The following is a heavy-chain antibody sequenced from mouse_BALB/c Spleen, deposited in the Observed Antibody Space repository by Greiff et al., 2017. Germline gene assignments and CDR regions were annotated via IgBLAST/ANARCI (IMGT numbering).Heavy chain of an antibody. CDR2: ISSGSSTI. CDR3: ARSGGYDLYYAMDY. CDR1: GFTFSSFG. J-gene: IGHJ4*01. V-gene: IGHV5-17*02. Sequence: EVKLMESGGGLVQPGGSRKLSCAASGFTFSSFGMHWVRQAPEKGLEWVAYISSGSSTIYYADTVKGRFTISRDNPKNTLFLQMTSLRSEDTAMYYCARSGGYDLYYAMDYWGQGTSVTVSS. D-gene: IGHD2-2*01.